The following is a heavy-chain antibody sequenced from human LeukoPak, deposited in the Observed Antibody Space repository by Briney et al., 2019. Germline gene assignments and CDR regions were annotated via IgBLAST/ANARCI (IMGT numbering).Heavy chain of an antibody. CDR2: INTNSGGT. D-gene: IGHD5-18*01. V-gene: IGHV1-2*02. Sequence: ASVKVSCKASGYTFTGYYMHWVRQAPGQGLEWMGWINTNSGGTTYAQKFQGRVTMTRDTSISTAYMELSRLRSDDTAVYYCAFGIQLWLRGARGAFDIWGQGTMVTVSS. CDR3: AFGIQLWLRGARGAFDI. J-gene: IGHJ3*02. CDR1: GYTFTGYY.